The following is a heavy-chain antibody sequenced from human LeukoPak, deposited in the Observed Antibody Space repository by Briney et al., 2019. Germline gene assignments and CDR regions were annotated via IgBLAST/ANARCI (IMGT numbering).Heavy chain of an antibody. CDR1: GGSISNTYYY. J-gene: IGHJ6*02. CDR2: IYYSGST. Sequence: SETLSLTCTVSGGSISNTYYYWGWIRQPPGKGLEWIASIYYSGSTYYNPSLKSRVTISVDTSKNQFSLKLSSVTAADTAVYYCAREYGTMVRGVIIYYGMDVWGQGTTVTVSS. D-gene: IGHD3-10*01. CDR3: AREYGTMVRGVIIYYGMDV. V-gene: IGHV4-39*07.